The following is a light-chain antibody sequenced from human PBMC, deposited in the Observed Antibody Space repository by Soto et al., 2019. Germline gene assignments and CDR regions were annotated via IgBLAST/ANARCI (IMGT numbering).Light chain of an antibody. CDR3: QHRSGWWT. CDR2: DAS. CDR1: QSISTF. Sequence: IVLTQSPATLSLSPGDRATLSCRASQSISTFLAWYQHKPGQAPRLLIYDASSRAAGVPSRFRGSGSGAVFSLTIVSLEPDDSAIYYCQHRSGWWTFGQGTKVEVQ. J-gene: IGKJ1*01. V-gene: IGKV3-11*01.